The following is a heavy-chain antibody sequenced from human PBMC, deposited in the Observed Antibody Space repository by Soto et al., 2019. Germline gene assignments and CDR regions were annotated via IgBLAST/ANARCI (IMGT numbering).Heavy chain of an antibody. V-gene: IGHV3-74*01. J-gene: IGHJ5*02. CDR2: ISSDGSST. CDR3: ARGPYCISTSCYDWFDP. CDR1: GFTFGSYW. Sequence: EVQLVESGGGLVQPGGSLRLSCAASGFTFGSYWMHWVRQAPGKGLVWVSRISSDGSSTTYADSVKGRFTISRDNAKNPLYMKMDSLRAEDTGVYYCARGPYCISTSCYDWFDPWGQGTLVTVSS. D-gene: IGHD2-2*01.